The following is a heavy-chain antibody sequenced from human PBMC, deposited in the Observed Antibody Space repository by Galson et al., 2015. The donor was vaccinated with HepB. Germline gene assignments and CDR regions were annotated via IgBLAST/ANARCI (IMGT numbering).Heavy chain of an antibody. J-gene: IGHJ4*02. D-gene: IGHD3-22*01. CDR2: ISYDGSNK. CDR1: GFTFSSYA. Sequence: SLRLSCAASGFTFSSYAMHWVRQAPGKGLEWVAVISYDGSNKYYADSVKGRFTISRDNSKNTLYLQMNSLRAEDTAVYYCARDPDYYDSSGLFDYWGQGTLVTVSS. V-gene: IGHV3-30-3*01. CDR3: ARDPDYYDSSGLFDY.